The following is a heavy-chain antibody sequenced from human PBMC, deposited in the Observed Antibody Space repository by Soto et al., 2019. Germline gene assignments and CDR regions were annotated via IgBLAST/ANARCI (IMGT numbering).Heavy chain of an antibody. CDR1: GLTFSSYA. Sequence: EVQLLESGGGLVQPGGSLRLYCAASGLTFSSYAMTWVRQATGKGLEWVSAISGSGGSTYYADSVKGRFTITRDNSKNTLYLQMNSLRAEDTAVYYCAKDRIDQRDNWGQGTLVTVSS. CDR3: AKDRIDQRDN. V-gene: IGHV3-23*01. D-gene: IGHD2-15*01. CDR2: ISGSGGST. J-gene: IGHJ4*02.